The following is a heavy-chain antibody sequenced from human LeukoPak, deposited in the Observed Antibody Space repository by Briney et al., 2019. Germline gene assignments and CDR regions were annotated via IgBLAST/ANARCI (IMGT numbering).Heavy chain of an antibody. CDR1: GGSFSGYY. CDR3: ARGPDIVVVPAAREYYFDY. D-gene: IGHD2-2*01. V-gene: IGHV4-34*01. J-gene: IGHJ4*02. CDR2: INHSGST. Sequence: PSETLSLTCAVYGGSFSGYYWSWIRQPPGKGLEWIGEINHSGSTNYNPSLKSRVTISVDTSKNQFSLKLSSVTAADTAVYYCARGPDIVVVPAAREYYFDYWGQGTLVTVSS.